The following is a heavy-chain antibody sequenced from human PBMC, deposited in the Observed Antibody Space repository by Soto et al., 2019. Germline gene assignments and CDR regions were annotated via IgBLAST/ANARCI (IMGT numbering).Heavy chain of an antibody. D-gene: IGHD1-1*01. CDR2: ISAYNGNT. Sequence: ASVKVSCKASGYTFTSYGISWGRQAPGQGLEWMGWISAYNGNTNYAQKLQGRVTMTTDTSTSTAYMELRSLRSDDTAVYYCAAEPSDGRRNAFDIWGQGTMVTVSS. J-gene: IGHJ3*02. CDR1: GYTFTSYG. CDR3: AAEPSDGRRNAFDI. V-gene: IGHV1-18*01.